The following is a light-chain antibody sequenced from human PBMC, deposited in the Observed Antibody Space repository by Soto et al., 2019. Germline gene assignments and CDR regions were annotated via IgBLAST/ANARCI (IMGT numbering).Light chain of an antibody. CDR3: QSYDRSLSGSYV. CDR2: DNN. V-gene: IGLV1-40*01. CDR1: SSNIGAGYD. J-gene: IGLJ1*01. Sequence: VLTQPPSVSGAPGQRVIISCTGSSSNIGAGYDVHWYQQLPGTAPRLLIYDNNNRPSGVPARFSVSKSDTSASLAITGLQPEDEADYYCQSYDRSLSGSYVFGTGTKVTVL.